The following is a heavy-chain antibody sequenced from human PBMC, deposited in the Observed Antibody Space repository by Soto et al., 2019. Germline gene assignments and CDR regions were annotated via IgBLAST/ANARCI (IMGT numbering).Heavy chain of an antibody. D-gene: IGHD3-3*01. CDR3: ARQGTYTIFGVVISSEDYYYGMDV. CDR1: GYSFTSYW. V-gene: IGHV5-51*01. CDR2: IYPGDSDT. Sequence: PGESLKISCKGSGYSFTSYWIGWVRQMPGKGLEWMGIIYPGDSDTRYSPSFQGQVTISADKSISTAYLQWSSLKASDTAMYYCARQGTYTIFGVVISSEDYYYGMDVWGQGTTVTVS. J-gene: IGHJ6*02.